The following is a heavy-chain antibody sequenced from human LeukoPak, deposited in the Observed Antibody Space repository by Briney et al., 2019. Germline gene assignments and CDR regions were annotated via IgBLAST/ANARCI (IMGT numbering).Heavy chain of an antibody. Sequence: SETLSLTCTVSGGSISSGGYYWSWIRQPPGKGLEWIGEINHSGSTNYNPSLKSRVTISVDTSKNQFSLKLSSVTAADTAVYYCARGSTVTLRYNWFDPWGQGTLVTVSS. D-gene: IGHD4-17*01. CDR1: GGSISSGGYY. CDR2: INHSGST. V-gene: IGHV4-39*07. J-gene: IGHJ5*02. CDR3: ARGSTVTLRYNWFDP.